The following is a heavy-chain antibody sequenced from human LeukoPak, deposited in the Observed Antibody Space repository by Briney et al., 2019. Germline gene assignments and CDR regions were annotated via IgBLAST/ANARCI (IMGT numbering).Heavy chain of an antibody. CDR2: VSAYNGNT. J-gene: IGHJ4*02. D-gene: IGHD3-3*01. V-gene: IGHV1-18*01. CDR1: GYTFTSYG. CDR3: ARSRDTIFGVVIINFDY. Sequence: ASVKVSCKASGYTFTSYGISWVRQAPGQGLEWMGWVSAYNGNTNYAQKLQGRDTMTTDTSTSTAYMELRSLRSDDTAVYYCARSRDTIFGVVIINFDYWGQGTLVTVSS.